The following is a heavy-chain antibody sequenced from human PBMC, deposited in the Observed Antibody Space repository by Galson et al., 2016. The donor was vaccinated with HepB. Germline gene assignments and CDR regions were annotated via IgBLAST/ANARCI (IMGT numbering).Heavy chain of an antibody. CDR3: ATGGGRRSKYYGMDV. CDR2: ISSSSSTI. J-gene: IGHJ6*02. D-gene: IGHD1-26*01. CDR1: GFTFSSYS. Sequence: SLRLSCAASGFTFSSYSMNWVRQAPGKGLEWVSYISSSSSTIYDADSVKGRFTISRANAKNTLYLQMNSLRDEDTTVYYCATGGGRRSKYYGMDVWGHGTMVTVSS. V-gene: IGHV3-48*02.